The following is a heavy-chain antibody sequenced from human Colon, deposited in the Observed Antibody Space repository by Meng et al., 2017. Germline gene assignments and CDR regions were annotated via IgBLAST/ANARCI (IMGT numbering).Heavy chain of an antibody. CDR1: AGTISSGDYY. D-gene: IGHD4-17*01. CDR3: ARGPTTYFDY. V-gene: IGHV4-30-4*01. CDR2: IYYSGST. Sequence: QVQAQESGPGLVKPSQTLSLTCTVAAGTISSGDYYWSWIRQPPGKGLEWIGYIYYSGSTYYNPSLKSRVTISVDTSKNQFSLKLSSVTAADTAAYYCARGPTTYFDYWGQGTLVTVSS. J-gene: IGHJ4*02.